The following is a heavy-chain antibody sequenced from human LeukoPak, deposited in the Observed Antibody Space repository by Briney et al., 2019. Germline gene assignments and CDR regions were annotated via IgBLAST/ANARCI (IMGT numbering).Heavy chain of an antibody. CDR3: ARDPWFGEDPLYYFDY. Sequence: GASVKVSCKASGYTFTGYYMHWVRQAPGQGLEWMGWINPNSGGTNYAQKFQGRVTMTRDTSISTAYMELSRLRSDDTAVYYCARDPWFGEDPLYYFDYWGQGTLVTVSS. CDR1: GYTFTGYY. J-gene: IGHJ4*02. V-gene: IGHV1-2*02. D-gene: IGHD3-10*01. CDR2: INPNSGGT.